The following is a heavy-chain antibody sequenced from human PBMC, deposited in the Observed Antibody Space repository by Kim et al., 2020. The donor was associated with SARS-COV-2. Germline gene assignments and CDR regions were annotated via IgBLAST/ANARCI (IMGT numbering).Heavy chain of an antibody. CDR1: GYSLSTYT. J-gene: IGHJ4*02. V-gene: IGHV7-4-1*02. D-gene: IGHD1-7*01. CDR2: INSKTGKP. Sequence: ASVKVSCKSSGYSLSTYTFNWVRQAPGQGLEWMGWINSKTGKPTYAQDFTGRFVFSLDISDTTTYLEITTLKAEDTAVYYCARGNYDSWWLRPKGGDFDYWGQGTLVSVSS. CDR3: ARGNYDSWWLRPKGGDFDY.